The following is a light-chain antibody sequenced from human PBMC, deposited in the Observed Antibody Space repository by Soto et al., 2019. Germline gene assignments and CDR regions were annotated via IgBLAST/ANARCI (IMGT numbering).Light chain of an antibody. Sequence: DIQMTQSPSSLSPSVGDRVTITCRASRSISDWLAWYQQKPGKAPELLIFDASNLKSGVSSRFSGSGSGTEFTLTISRLQPDDVATYYCLKYSYSEAFGQGTKVDIK. V-gene: IGKV1-5*01. CDR1: RSISDW. CDR3: LKYSYSEA. J-gene: IGKJ1*01. CDR2: DAS.